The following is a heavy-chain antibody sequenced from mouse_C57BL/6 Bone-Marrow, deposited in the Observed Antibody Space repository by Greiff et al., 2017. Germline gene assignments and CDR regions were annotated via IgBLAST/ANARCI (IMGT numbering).Heavy chain of an antibody. CDR3: ARDGYYPLAY. D-gene: IGHD2-3*01. Sequence: VQLQQPGAELVKPGASVKLSCKASGYTFTSYWMQWVKQRPGQGLEWIGEIDPSDSYTNYNQKFKGKATLTVDTSSSTAYMQLSSLTSEDSAVYDCARDGYYPLAYWGQGTLVTVSA. J-gene: IGHJ3*01. CDR1: GYTFTSYW. CDR2: IDPSDSYT. V-gene: IGHV1-50*01.